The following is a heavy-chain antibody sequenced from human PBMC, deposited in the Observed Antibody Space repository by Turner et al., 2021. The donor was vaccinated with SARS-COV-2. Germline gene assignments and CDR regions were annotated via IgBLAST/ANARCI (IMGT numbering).Heavy chain of an antibody. CDR3: AKMMFGGWSGFDY. Sequence: QVPLVESGGGVVQPGRSLRPSCAATGFTFSSHGMHWVRQAPGKGLEWVAVISYDGSNKYYVDSVKGRFTISRDNSKNTLYLQMNSLRAEDTAVYYCAKMMFGGWSGFDYWGQGTLVTVSS. D-gene: IGHD3-10*02. J-gene: IGHJ4*02. CDR2: ISYDGSNK. V-gene: IGHV3-30*18. CDR1: GFTFSSHG.